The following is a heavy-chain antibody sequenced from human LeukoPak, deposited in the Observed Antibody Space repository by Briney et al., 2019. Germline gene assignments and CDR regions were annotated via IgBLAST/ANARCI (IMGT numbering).Heavy chain of an antibody. J-gene: IGHJ6*04. CDR1: GYTLTELS. D-gene: IGHD3-3*01. V-gene: IGHV1-24*01. CDR2: FDPEDGET. Sequence: ASVKVSCKVSGYTLTELSMHWVRQAPGKGLEWMGGFDPEDGETIYAQKFQDRVTITADISTNTAYMELSSLRSEDTAVYFCAGIPVFGVVLHQEPVWGKGTTVTVSS. CDR3: AGIPVFGVVLHQEPV.